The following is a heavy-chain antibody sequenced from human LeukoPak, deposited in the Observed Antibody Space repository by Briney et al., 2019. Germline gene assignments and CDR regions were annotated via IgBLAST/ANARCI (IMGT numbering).Heavy chain of an antibody. CDR2: ISGSGGST. J-gene: IGHJ4*02. Sequence: SGGSLRLSCAASGFTFSSYAMSWVRQAPGKGLEWVSAISGSGGSTYYADSVKGRFTISRDNSKNTLYLQMNSLRAEDTAVHYCAKFCYDSISPDYWGQGTLVTVSS. V-gene: IGHV3-23*01. CDR1: GFTFSSYA. D-gene: IGHD3-22*01. CDR3: AKFCYDSISPDY.